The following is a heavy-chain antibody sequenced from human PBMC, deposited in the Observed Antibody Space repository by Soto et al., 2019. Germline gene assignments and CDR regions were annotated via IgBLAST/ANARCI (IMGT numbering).Heavy chain of an antibody. D-gene: IGHD3-10*01. J-gene: IGHJ3*02. Sequence: ASVKVSCKASGYTFTSYDINWVRQATGQGLEWMGWMNPNSGNTGYAQKFQGRVTMTRNTSISTAYMELSSLRSEDTAVYYCASGMVRGVYDAFDIWGQGTMVTVSS. CDR2: MNPNSGNT. V-gene: IGHV1-8*01. CDR1: GYTFTSYD. CDR3: ASGMVRGVYDAFDI.